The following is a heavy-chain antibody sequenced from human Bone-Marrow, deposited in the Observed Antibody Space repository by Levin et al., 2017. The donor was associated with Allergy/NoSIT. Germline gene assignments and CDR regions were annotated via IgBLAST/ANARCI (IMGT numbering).Heavy chain of an antibody. CDR3: AKESLGSGWSRAHFDS. CDR2: FHYSTSGST. J-gene: IGHJ4*02. CDR1: GGSISSGSRY. V-gene: IGHV4-39*07. Sequence: SETLSLTCLVSGGSISSGSRYWAWIRQPPGKGLEWIGSFHYSTSGSTYYNPSLKSRVTISVDTSKNQFSLQLRSVTAADTAVYYCAKESLGSGWSRAHFDSWGQGTQVTVAS. D-gene: IGHD6-13*01.